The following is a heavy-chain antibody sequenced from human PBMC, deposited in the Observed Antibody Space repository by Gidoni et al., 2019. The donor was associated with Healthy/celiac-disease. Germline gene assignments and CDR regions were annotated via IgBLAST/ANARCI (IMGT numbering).Heavy chain of an antibody. V-gene: IGHV3-23*01. CDR3: AKGSGVGYYYGSGSFQH. J-gene: IGHJ1*01. Sequence: EVQLLESGGGLVQPGGSLRLSCAASGLTFSRYAMSWVRQAPGKGLEWVSAISGSGGSTYYADSVKGRFTISRDNSKNTLYLQMNSLRAEDTAVYYCAKGSGVGYYYGSGSFQHWGQGTLVTVSS. D-gene: IGHD3-10*01. CDR2: ISGSGGST. CDR1: GLTFSRYA.